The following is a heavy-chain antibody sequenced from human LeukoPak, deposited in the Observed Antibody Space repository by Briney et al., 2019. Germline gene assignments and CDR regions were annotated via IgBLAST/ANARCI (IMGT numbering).Heavy chain of an antibody. CDR2: TYYSGST. Sequence: SETLSLTCTVSGGSISSYYWSWIRQPPGKGLEWIGYTYYSGSTNYTPSLKSRVTISVDTSKNQFSLKLSSVTAADTAVYYCATTWPDNWFDPWGQGTLVTASS. CDR1: GGSISSYY. CDR3: ATTWPDNWFDP. V-gene: IGHV4-59*08. J-gene: IGHJ5*02.